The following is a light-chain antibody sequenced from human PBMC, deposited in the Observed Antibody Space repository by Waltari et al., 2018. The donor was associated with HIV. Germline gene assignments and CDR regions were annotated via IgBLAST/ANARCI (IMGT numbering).Light chain of an antibody. V-gene: IGLV3-25*03. CDR1: VLPKQY. CDR2: KDS. J-gene: IGLJ7*01. Sequence: SYELTQPPSVSVSPGQTARITCSGDVLPKQYAYWYQQKPGHAPVVVISKDSERPSGIPERFSGSSSGKTVTLTISGVQAEDEADYYCQSADSSGTYAVFGGGTQLTVL. CDR3: QSADSSGTYAV.